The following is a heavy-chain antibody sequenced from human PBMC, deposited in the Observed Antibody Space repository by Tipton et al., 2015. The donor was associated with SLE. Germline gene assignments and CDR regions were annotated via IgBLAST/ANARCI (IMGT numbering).Heavy chain of an antibody. Sequence: TLSLTCTVSGGSINSNAYYWSWIRQHPGKGLEWIGYIYYNGYTSYNPSLKSRVSMSLDTSKNQFSLNLSSVTAADTAVYYCARDRDDYTGYYNFDYWGQGTLVTVSS. J-gene: IGHJ4*02. CDR2: IYYNGYT. CDR3: ARDRDDYTGYYNFDY. CDR1: GGSINSNAYY. D-gene: IGHD3-9*01. V-gene: IGHV4-31*03.